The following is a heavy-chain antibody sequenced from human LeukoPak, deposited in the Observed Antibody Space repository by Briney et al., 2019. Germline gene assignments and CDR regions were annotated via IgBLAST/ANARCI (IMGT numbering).Heavy chain of an antibody. CDR2: INPNSGGT. Sequence: ASVKVSCKASGYTFTGYYMHWVRQAPGQGLEWMGWINPNSGGTNYAQKFQGRVTLTRDTSINTAYMELTSLSSEDTAFYYCARNYLGLGIWGQGTLVTVSS. V-gene: IGHV1-2*02. D-gene: IGHD5-24*01. CDR3: ARNYLGLGI. J-gene: IGHJ3*02. CDR1: GYTFTGYY.